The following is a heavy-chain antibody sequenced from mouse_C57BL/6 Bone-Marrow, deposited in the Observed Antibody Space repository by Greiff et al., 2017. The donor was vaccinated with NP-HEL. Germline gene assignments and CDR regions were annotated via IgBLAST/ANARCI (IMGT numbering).Heavy chain of an antibody. CDR3: AYYSNSIAMDY. CDR2: IHPNSGST. V-gene: IGHV1-64*01. J-gene: IGHJ4*01. CDR1: GYTFTSYW. D-gene: IGHD2-5*01. Sequence: QLQLQQPGAELVMPGASVKLSCKASGYTFTSYWMHWVKQRPGQGLEWIGMIHPNSGSTNYNEKFKSKATLTVDKSSSTAYMQLSSLTSEDSAVYYCAYYSNSIAMDYWGQGTSVTVSS.